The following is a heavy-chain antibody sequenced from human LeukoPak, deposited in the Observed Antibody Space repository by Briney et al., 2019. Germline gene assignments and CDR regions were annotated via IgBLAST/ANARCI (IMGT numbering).Heavy chain of an antibody. V-gene: IGHV1-46*01. CDR2: INPTNGST. Sequence: ASVKVSCRASGYTFTNYYVHWVRQAPGEGAEGMGLINPTNGSTNYAQNFQGRVTMTRDTSTTTVHMELSSLRSADTAVYYCARAIQPKFYFDYWGRGTLVTVSA. CDR1: GYTFTNYY. J-gene: IGHJ4*02. CDR3: ARAIQPKFYFDY. D-gene: IGHD1-1*01.